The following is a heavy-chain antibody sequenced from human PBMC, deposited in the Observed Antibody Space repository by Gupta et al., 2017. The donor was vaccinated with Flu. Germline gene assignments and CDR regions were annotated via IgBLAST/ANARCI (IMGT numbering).Heavy chain of an antibody. D-gene: IGHD1-1*01. V-gene: IGHV3-13*01. CDR2: TEAAVDT. J-gene: IGHJ6*02. Sequence: NYRTNDMHWVRQVTEKGLGWVPATEAAVDTYYQYSVKGRFTIPKGNTNNTLDLQMNILRIGDTAGYYCAKGKALSVLPNYNGLDGWGQGTTVIVSS. CDR3: AKGKALSVLPNYNGLDG. CDR1: NYRTND.